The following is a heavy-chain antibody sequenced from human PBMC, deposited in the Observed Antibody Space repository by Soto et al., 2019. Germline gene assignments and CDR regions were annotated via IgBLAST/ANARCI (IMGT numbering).Heavy chain of an antibody. CDR2: ISSSSSYI. CDR1: GFTFSTYA. V-gene: IGHV3-21*01. Sequence: PGGSLRLSCATSGFTFSTYAMHWVRQAPGKGLEWVSSISSSSSYIYYADSVKGRFTISRDNAKNSLYLQMNSLRAEDTAVYYCARLKGSSGWEYFDYWGQGTLVTVS. CDR3: ARLKGSSGWEYFDY. J-gene: IGHJ4*02. D-gene: IGHD6-19*01.